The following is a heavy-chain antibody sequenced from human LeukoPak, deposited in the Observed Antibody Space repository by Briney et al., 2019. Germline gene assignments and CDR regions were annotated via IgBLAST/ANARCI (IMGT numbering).Heavy chain of an antibody. Sequence: ASVKVSCKASGYTFTSYYMHWVRQAPGQRLEWMGWINAGNGNTKYSQEFQGRVTITRDTSASTAYMELSSLRSEDMAVYYCARDRRMIGSRGDYWGQGTLVTVSS. CDR2: INAGNGNT. CDR3: ARDRRMIGSRGDY. D-gene: IGHD2-15*01. CDR1: GYTFTSYY. V-gene: IGHV1-3*03. J-gene: IGHJ4*02.